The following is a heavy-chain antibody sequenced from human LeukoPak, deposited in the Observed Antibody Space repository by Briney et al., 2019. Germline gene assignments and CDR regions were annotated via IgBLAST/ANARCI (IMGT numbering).Heavy chain of an antibody. V-gene: IGHV3-30-3*01. J-gene: IGHJ4*02. Sequence: GGSLRLSCAASGFTFSSYAMHWVRQAPGKGLEWVAVISYDGSNKYYADSVKGRFTISRDNSKNTLYLQMNSLRAGDTAVYYCARARELRDFDYWGQGTLVTVSS. CDR2: ISYDGSNK. D-gene: IGHD1-7*01. CDR1: GFTFSSYA. CDR3: ARARELRDFDY.